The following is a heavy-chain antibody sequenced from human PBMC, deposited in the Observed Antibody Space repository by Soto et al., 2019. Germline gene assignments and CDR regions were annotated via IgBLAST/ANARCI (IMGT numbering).Heavy chain of an antibody. J-gene: IGHJ6*02. CDR1: GFTFDDYA. Sequence: EVQLVESGGGLVQPGRSLRLSCAVSGFTFDDYAMHWVRQAPGKGLEWVSGLSWNGDYTDEADSVRGRFTISTDNTKSCMYMQITSLRAADTALYYCAKGTRLSYYYGMDVWGQGTTVTVSS. CDR2: LSWNGDYT. CDR3: AKGTRLSYYYGMDV. V-gene: IGHV3-9*01.